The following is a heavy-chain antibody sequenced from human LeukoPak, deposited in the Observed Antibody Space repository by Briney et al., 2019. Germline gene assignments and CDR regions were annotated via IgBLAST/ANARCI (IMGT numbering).Heavy chain of an antibody. Sequence: SVKVSCKASGGTFSSYAISWVRQAPGQGLEWMGGIIPIFGTANYAQEFQGRVTITTDESTSTAYMELSSLRFEDTAVYYCVPTAGYSSGWYNFDYWGQGTLVTVSS. CDR3: VPTAGYSSGWYNFDY. J-gene: IGHJ4*02. D-gene: IGHD6-19*01. CDR2: IIPIFGTA. CDR1: GGTFSSYA. V-gene: IGHV1-69*05.